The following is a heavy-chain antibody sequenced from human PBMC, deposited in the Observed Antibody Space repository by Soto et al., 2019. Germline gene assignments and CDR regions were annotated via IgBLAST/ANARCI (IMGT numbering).Heavy chain of an antibody. Sequence: EVQVLESGGGLVQPGGSLRLSCAASGFTFSSYVMTWVRQAPGKGLEWVSVISGSGGSTYYADSVKGRFTISRDNSKNTLYLQMNSLTDGDTAVYYCAKGRYGSGSRSNYYYAMDVWGQGTTVTVSS. CDR1: GFTFSSYV. CDR3: AKGRYGSGSRSNYYYAMDV. V-gene: IGHV3-23*01. J-gene: IGHJ6*02. D-gene: IGHD3-10*01. CDR2: ISGSGGST.